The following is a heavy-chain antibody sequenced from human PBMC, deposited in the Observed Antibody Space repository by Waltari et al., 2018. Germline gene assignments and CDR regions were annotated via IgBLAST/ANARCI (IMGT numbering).Heavy chain of an antibody. D-gene: IGHD3-22*01. CDR1: GFTLSNYW. Sequence: EVQLVESGGGLVQPGGSLRLSWAASGFTLSNYWMSWVRQAPGKGLEWVANIMTDGREEYYVDSVRGRFTISRDNAKNSLYLQMNSLRPEDTAVYYCVRDQWFAFDIWGQGTMVTVSS. CDR3: VRDQWFAFDI. V-gene: IGHV3-7*01. J-gene: IGHJ3*02. CDR2: IMTDGREE.